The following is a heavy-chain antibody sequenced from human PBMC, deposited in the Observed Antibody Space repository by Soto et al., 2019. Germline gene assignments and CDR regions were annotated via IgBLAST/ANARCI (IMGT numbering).Heavy chain of an antibody. CDR1: GDSVSSNSAA. Sequence: SQTLSLTGAISGDSVSSNSAAWNWIRQSPSRGLEWLGRTYYRSKWYNDYAVSVKSRITINPDTSKNQFSLQLNSVTPEDTAVYYCARDHYDFWSGYLDYMDVWGKGTTVTVSS. D-gene: IGHD3-3*01. CDR3: ARDHYDFWSGYLDYMDV. CDR2: TYYRSKWYN. J-gene: IGHJ6*03. V-gene: IGHV6-1*01.